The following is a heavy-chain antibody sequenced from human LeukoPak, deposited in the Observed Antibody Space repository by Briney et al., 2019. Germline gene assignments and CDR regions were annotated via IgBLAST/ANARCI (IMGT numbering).Heavy chain of an antibody. CDR1: GFTFSSYD. J-gene: IGHJ4*02. V-gene: IGHV3-33*06. CDR3: AKGGDIVVVVAATRFDY. CDR2: IWYDGSNK. Sequence: PGRSLRHSCAASGFTFSSYDMHWVRQAPGKGLEWVAVIWYDGSNKYYADSVKGRFTISRDNSKNTLYLQMNSLRAEDTAVYYCAKGGDIVVVVAATRFDYWGQGTLVTVSS. D-gene: IGHD2-15*01.